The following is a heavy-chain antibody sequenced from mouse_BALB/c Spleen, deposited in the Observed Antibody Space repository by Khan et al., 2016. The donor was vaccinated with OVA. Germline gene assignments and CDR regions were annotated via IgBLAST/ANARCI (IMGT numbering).Heavy chain of an antibody. CDR3: ARRAYYANWYFDV. Sequence: EVELVESGPGLVKPSQSLSLTCTVTGYSITSDYAWNWIRQFPGNKLEWMGYISYSGSTSYNPSLKSRISITRDTSKNQFFLQLNSVTTGDTATYYCARRAYYANWYFDVWGAGPRSPSPQ. J-gene: IGHJ1*01. CDR1: GYSITSDYA. CDR2: ISYSGST. V-gene: IGHV3-2*02. D-gene: IGHD1-1*02.